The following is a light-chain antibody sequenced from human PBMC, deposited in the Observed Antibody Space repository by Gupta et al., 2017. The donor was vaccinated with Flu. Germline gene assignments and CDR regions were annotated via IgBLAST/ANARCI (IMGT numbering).Light chain of an antibody. J-gene: IGKJ1*01. CDR2: GAS. Sequence: DTLSVSPGERATLSCRASQSTYTNLAWYQQKPGLAPRLLIYGASTRATGIPARFSGSGSGTEFTLTISSLQSEDFAVYYCQQYNIWPLWTFGQGTKVEIK. CDR3: QQYNIWPLWT. V-gene: IGKV3-15*01. CDR1: QSTYTN.